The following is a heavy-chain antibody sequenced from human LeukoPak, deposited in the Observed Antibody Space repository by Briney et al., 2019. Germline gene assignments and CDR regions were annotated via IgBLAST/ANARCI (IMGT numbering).Heavy chain of an antibody. Sequence: SETLSLTCTVSGGSISSGGYYWSWIRQHPGKGLEWIGYIYHSGSTYYNPSLKSRVTISVDTSKNQFSLKLSSVTAADTAVYYCARDRGWVRAFDIWGQGTMVTVSS. CDR1: GGSISSGGYY. D-gene: IGHD3-10*01. J-gene: IGHJ3*02. CDR2: IYHSGST. CDR3: ARDRGWVRAFDI. V-gene: IGHV4-31*03.